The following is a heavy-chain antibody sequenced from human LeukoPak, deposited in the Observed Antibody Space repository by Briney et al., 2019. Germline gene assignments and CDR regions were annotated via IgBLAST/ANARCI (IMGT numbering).Heavy chain of an antibody. CDR2: IRYDGSNK. J-gene: IGHJ4*02. Sequence: GGSLRLSCAASGFTFSSYGMHWVRQAPGTGLGWVAFIRYDGSNKYYADSVKGRFTISRDNSKNTLYLQMNSLRAEDTAVYYCAKGLGRYSGYDSPFDYWGQGTLVTVSS. V-gene: IGHV3-30*02. CDR1: GFTFSSYG. CDR3: AKGLGRYSGYDSPFDY. D-gene: IGHD5-12*01.